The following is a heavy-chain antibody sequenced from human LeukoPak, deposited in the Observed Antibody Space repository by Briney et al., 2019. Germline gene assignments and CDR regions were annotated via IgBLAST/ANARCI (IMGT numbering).Heavy chain of an antibody. CDR3: ARIGEMTTVYYFDY. CDR1: GFTFSSYA. D-gene: IGHD4-17*01. J-gene: IGHJ4*02. V-gene: IGHV3-23*01. Sequence: PGESLRLSCAASGFTFSSYAMSWVRQAPGKGLEWVSAISGSGGSTYYADSVKGRFTISRDNSKNTLYLQMNSLRAEDTAVYYCARIGEMTTVYYFDYWGQGTLVTVSS. CDR2: ISGSGGST.